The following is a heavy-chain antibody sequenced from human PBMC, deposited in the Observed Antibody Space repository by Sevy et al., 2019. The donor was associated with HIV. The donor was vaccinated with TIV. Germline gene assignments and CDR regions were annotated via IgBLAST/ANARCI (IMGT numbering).Heavy chain of an antibody. CDR3: AGDDPHRAFDY. J-gene: IGHJ4*02. CDR1: GFTFSSYE. Sequence: GGSLRLSCAASGFTFSSYEMNWVRQAPGKGLEWVSYISSSGSTIYYAYSVKGRFTISRDNAKNSLYLQMNSLRAEDTAVYYCAGDDPHRAFDYWGQGTLVTVSS. CDR2: ISSSGSTI. V-gene: IGHV3-48*03.